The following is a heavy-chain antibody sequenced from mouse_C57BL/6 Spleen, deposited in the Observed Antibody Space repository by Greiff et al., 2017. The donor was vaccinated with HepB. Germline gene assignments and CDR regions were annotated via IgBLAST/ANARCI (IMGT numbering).Heavy chain of an antibody. CDR1: GFTFSDYY. CDR3: ARGIYDGYPYAMDY. J-gene: IGHJ4*01. CDR2: INYDGSST. V-gene: IGHV5-16*01. Sequence: EVKLVESEGGLVQPGSSMKLSCTASGFTFSDYYMAWVRQVPEKGLEWVANINYDGSSTYYLDSLKSRFIISRDNATNILYLQMSSLKSEDTATYYCARGIYDGYPYAMDYWGQGTSVTVSS. D-gene: IGHD2-3*01.